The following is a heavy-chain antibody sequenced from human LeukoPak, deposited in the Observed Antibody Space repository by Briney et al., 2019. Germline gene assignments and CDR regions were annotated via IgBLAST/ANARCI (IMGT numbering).Heavy chain of an antibody. J-gene: IGHJ4*02. CDR1: GFTFSSYS. CDR2: ISTSSSYI. CDR3: ARAPDPVAPH. Sequence: GGSLRLSCAASGFTFSSYSMNWVRQAPGKGLEWVSSISTSSSYIYYADSVKGRFTISRDDAKNSLYLQMNSLRAEDTAVYFCARAPDPVAPHWGQGTLVTVSS. V-gene: IGHV3-21*01. D-gene: IGHD2-15*01.